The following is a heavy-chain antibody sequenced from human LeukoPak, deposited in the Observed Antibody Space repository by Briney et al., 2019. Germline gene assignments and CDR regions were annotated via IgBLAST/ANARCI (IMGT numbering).Heavy chain of an antibody. V-gene: IGHV3-23*01. CDR1: GFTFSSYA. J-gene: IGHJ4*02. Sequence: GGSPRLSCAASGFTFSSYAMSWVRQAPGKGLQWVSSISGSGTSTYYADSVKGRFTISRDNSKNTLFLQMNSLRADDTAVYYCAKERYSSSWYVFDYWGQGSLVTVSS. CDR2: ISGSGTST. D-gene: IGHD6-13*01. CDR3: AKERYSSSWYVFDY.